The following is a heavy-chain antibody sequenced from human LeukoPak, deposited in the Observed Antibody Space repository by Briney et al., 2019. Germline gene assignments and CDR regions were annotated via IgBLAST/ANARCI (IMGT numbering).Heavy chain of an antibody. J-gene: IGHJ4*02. CDR2: INHSVST. Sequence: SETLSLTCAVYGGSFSGYYWSWIRQPPGKGLEWIGEINHSVSTNYNPSLKSRVTISVDTSKNQFSLKLSSVTAADTAVYYCARGEGSGSYYKYYFDYWGPGTLVSDSS. CDR1: GGSFSGYY. V-gene: IGHV4-34*01. CDR3: ARGEGSGSYYKYYFDY. D-gene: IGHD3-10*01.